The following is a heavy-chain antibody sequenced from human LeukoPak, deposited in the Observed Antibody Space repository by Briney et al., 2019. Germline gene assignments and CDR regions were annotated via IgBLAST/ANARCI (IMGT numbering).Heavy chain of an antibody. CDR1: GGSISSYY. CDR3: ARSEAPSESDAFDI. J-gene: IGHJ3*02. CDR2: IYYSGST. V-gene: IGHV4-59*01. Sequence: PSETLSLTCTVSGGSISSYYWSWIRQPPGKGLEWIGYIYYSGSTNYNPSLKSRVTISVDTSKNQFSLKLSSVTAADTAVYYCARSEAPSESDAFDIWGQGTMVTVSS.